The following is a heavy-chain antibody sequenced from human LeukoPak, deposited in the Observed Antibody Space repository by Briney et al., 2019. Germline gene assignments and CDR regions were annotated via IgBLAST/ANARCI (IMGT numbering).Heavy chain of an antibody. CDR3: ATHYYASGNYYNPIFY. D-gene: IGHD3-10*01. CDR1: GFTFSRYG. Sequence: PGGSLRLSCAASGFTFSRYGMHWVRQAPGKGLEWVAFIRYDESDKKYKDSVKGRFTVSKDNSKNTLSLQMHSLRVEDTAVYYCATHYYASGNYYNPIFYWGQGALVTVS. CDR2: IRYDESDK. J-gene: IGHJ4*02. V-gene: IGHV3-30*02.